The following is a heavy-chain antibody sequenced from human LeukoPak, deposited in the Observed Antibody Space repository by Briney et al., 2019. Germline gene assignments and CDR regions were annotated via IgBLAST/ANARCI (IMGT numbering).Heavy chain of an antibody. V-gene: IGHV3-48*01. Sequence: GGSLRLSCAASGFTFSSYNMNWVRQAPGKGLEWVSYISSSSSSIYYADSVEGRFTISRDNAKKSLYLQMNSLRAEDTAVYYCARDRQVAIFGVVNEFDNWGQGTLVTVSS. CDR2: ISSSSSSI. D-gene: IGHD3-3*01. CDR3: ARDRQVAIFGVVNEFDN. J-gene: IGHJ4*02. CDR1: GFTFSSYN.